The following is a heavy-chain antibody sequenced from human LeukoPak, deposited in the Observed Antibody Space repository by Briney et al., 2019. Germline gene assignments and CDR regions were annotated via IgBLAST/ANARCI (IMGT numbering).Heavy chain of an antibody. Sequence: ASVKVSCNASGYTFTSYGISWVRQAPGQGLEWMGWISAYNGNTNYAEKLQGRVTMTTDTSTSTAYMELRSLRSDDTAVYYCARDLRVLGSSWSPRAGYWGQGTLVTVSS. CDR3: ARDLRVLGSSWSPRAGY. V-gene: IGHV1-18*01. J-gene: IGHJ4*02. CDR2: ISAYNGNT. CDR1: GYTFTSYG. D-gene: IGHD6-13*01.